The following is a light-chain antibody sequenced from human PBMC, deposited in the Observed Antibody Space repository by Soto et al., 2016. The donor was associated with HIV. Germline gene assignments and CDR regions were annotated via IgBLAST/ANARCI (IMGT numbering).Light chain of an antibody. CDR2: QDA. J-gene: IGLJ2*01. CDR3: QAWDSSTGV. V-gene: IGLV3-1*01. Sequence: SYELTQPPSVSVSPGQTARITCSGDKLWEKYVSWYQQKPGQSPVLAIYQDAMRPSGIPERFSGSNSGNTATLTISGIQTMDEADYYCQAWDSSTGVFGGGTELTVL. CDR1: KLWEKY.